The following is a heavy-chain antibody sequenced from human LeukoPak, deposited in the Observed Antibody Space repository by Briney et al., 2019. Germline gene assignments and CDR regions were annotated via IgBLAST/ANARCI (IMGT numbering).Heavy chain of an antibody. CDR3: ARGENYYFDY. D-gene: IGHD1-26*01. V-gene: IGHV3-53*01. J-gene: IGHJ4*02. Sequence: GGSLRLSCAASGFTVSSNYMSRVRQAPGNGLEWVSVIYSGGSTYYADSVKGRFTISRDNSKNTLYLQMNSLRAEDTAVYYCARGENYYFDYWGQGTLVTVSS. CDR2: IYSGGST. CDR1: GFTVSSNY.